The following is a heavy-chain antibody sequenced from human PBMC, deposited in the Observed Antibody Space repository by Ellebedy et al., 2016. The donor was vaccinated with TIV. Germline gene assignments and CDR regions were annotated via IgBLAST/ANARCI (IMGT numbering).Heavy chain of an antibody. CDR3: AGYCSSTSCYEVYYYYGMDV. Sequence: GGSLRLSXAASGFTFSDYYMSWIRQAPGKGLEWVSYISSSGSTIYYADSVKGRFTISRDNAKNSLYLQMNSLRAEDTAVYYCAGYCSSTSCYEVYYYYGMDVWGQGTTVTVSS. CDR2: ISSSGSTI. V-gene: IGHV3-11*01. D-gene: IGHD2-2*01. CDR1: GFTFSDYY. J-gene: IGHJ6*02.